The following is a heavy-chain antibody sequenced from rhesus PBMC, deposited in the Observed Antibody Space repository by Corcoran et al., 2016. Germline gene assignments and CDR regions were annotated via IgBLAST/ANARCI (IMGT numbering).Heavy chain of an antibody. CDR3: ARGGSSGWSGYFDY. V-gene: IGHV4-106*01. CDR2: IYGSGGGT. J-gene: IGHJ4*01. CDR1: GGSISDYYY. D-gene: IGHD6S26*01. Sequence: QVQLQESGPGLVKPSETLSLTCAVSGGSISDYYYWSWIRQPPGKGLEWIGYIYGSGGGTNYNPSLKNRVTISIDTSKNQFSLKLSSVTAADTAVYYCARGGSSGWSGYFDYWGQGVLVTVSS.